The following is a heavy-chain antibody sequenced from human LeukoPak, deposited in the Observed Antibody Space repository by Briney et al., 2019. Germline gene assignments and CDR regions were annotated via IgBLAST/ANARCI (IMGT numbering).Heavy chain of an antibody. CDR3: AKCLPASYGMDV. D-gene: IGHD5/OR15-5a*01. V-gene: IGHV1-46*01. Sequence: ASVKVSCEASGYTFTSSYMQWVRDAPGQGLERMGILNPRGGSTSYAQKFQGRVTMTRNMSTSTVYMELSSLRAEDTAVYYCAKCLPASYGMDVWGQGTTVTVS. J-gene: IGHJ6*02. CDR1: GYTFTSSY. CDR2: LNPRGGST.